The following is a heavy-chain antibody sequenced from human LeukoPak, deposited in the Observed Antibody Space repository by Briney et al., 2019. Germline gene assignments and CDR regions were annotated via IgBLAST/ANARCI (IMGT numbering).Heavy chain of an antibody. CDR1: GRSISRYY. Sequence: SDALSLICTVPGRSISRYYCSWIRQPPRNGLQWMGWIYYIRGTNYKPSLKSRVTISVDTSKNQFSLKLSSVTAADTAVYYCARGGMYNWFDPWGQGTLVTVSS. J-gene: IGHJ5*02. D-gene: IGHD2-8*01. V-gene: IGHV4-59*07. CDR3: ARGGMYNWFDP. CDR2: IYYIRGT.